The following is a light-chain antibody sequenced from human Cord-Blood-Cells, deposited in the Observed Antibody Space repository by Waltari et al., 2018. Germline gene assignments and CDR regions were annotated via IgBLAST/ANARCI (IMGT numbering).Light chain of an antibody. V-gene: IGLV4-69*01. CDR3: QTWGTGNWV. J-gene: IGLJ3*02. CDR1: SGHSSYA. Sequence: QLVLTQSPSASASLGASVKLTCTLSSGHSSYAIAWHQQQPEKGPRYLMKLNSDGSHSKGDGIPDCFSGSSSGAERYLTISSLQSEDEADYYCQTWGTGNWVFGGGTKLTVL. CDR2: LNSDGSH.